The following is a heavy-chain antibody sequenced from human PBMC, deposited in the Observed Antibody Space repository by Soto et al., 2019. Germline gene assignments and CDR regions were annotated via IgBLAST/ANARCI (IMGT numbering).Heavy chain of an antibody. CDR3: AKGQVVPAAHYYYYGMDV. J-gene: IGHJ6*02. V-gene: IGHV3-23*01. CDR2: ISGSGGST. CDR1: GFTFSSYA. D-gene: IGHD2-2*01. Sequence: EVQLLESGGGLVQPGGFLRLSCAASGFTFSSYAMSWVRQAPGKGLEWVSAISGSGGSTYYADSVKGRFTISRDNSKNTLYLQMNSLRAEDTAVYYCAKGQVVPAAHYYYYGMDVWGQGTTVTVSS.